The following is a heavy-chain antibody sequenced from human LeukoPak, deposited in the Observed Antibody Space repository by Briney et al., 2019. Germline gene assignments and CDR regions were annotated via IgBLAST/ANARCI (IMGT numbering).Heavy chain of an antibody. CDR3: AKDGNYLDSSGYLIPFDY. D-gene: IGHD3-22*01. Sequence: PGGSLRLSCEASGFTFSRFAMSWVRQAPGKGLEWVSSISGSDRTTYYADSVKGRFTISRDNSMNILYLQMNSLRADDTALYYCAKDGNYLDSSGYLIPFDYWGLGTLVTVSS. CDR1: GFTFSRFA. J-gene: IGHJ4*02. CDR2: ISGSDRTT. V-gene: IGHV3-23*01.